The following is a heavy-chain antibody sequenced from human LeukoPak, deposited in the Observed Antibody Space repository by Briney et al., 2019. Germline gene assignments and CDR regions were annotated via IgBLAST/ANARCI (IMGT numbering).Heavy chain of an antibody. Sequence: GGSLRLSCAVHGLTLSNAWMSWVRQAPGMGLEWVGRIKSKSNGETTDYAEPVQDRFTISRDDSKNTLYLQMNSLKTEDPALYYCTTDIDWNDGSFYYYMVGWGKGTTVTISS. CDR3: TTDIDWNDGSFYYYMVG. J-gene: IGHJ6*03. D-gene: IGHD1-1*01. CDR2: IKSKSNGETT. CDR1: GLTLSNAW. V-gene: IGHV3-15*01.